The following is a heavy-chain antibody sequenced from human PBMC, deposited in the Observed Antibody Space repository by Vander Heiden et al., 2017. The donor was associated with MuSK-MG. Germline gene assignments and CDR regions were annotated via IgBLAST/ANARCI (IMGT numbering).Heavy chain of an antibody. CDR1: GLTLSSYG. Sequence: QVQPVESGGGVVQPGRSLRLSCAASGLTLSSYGMHWVRQAPGKGLEWVAVIWYDGSNKYYADSVKGRFTISRDNSKNTLYLQMNGLRAEDTAVYYCARGLDRFDPWGQGTLVTVSS. V-gene: IGHV3-33*01. J-gene: IGHJ5*02. D-gene: IGHD1-1*01. CDR2: IWYDGSNK. CDR3: ARGLDRFDP.